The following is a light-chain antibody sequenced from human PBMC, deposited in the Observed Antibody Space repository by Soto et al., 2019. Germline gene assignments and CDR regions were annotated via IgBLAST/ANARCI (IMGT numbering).Light chain of an antibody. V-gene: IGKV1-27*01. CDR3: QQYDNLPPTWT. J-gene: IGKJ1*01. Sequence: DIQMTQSPSSLSSSVGYRVTINFRSIQGISNYLAWYQQKPGKVPKLLIHAASTLQSGVPSRFSGGGSGTHFTFTISNLQPEDIATYYCQQYDNLPPTWTFGQGTKVDIK. CDR1: QGISNY. CDR2: AAS.